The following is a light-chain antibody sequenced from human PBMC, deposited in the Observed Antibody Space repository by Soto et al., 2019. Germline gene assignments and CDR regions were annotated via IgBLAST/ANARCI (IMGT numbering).Light chain of an antibody. V-gene: IGKV1-27*01. Sequence: DIQMTQSPSALSASVGDRVTVTCRASQGISNYLAWYQQKPGKVPKLLIYAASTLQSGVPSRFSGSGSGTDFTLTISSLQPEDVATYYCQKYNSASRTFGQGTKVDIK. CDR3: QKYNSASRT. J-gene: IGKJ1*01. CDR2: AAS. CDR1: QGISNY.